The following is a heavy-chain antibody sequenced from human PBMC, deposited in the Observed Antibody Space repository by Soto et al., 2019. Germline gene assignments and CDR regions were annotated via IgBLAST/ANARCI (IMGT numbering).Heavy chain of an antibody. CDR1: GDSVSTNSAT. D-gene: IGHD2-8*01. CDR3: ARLIGNSWLDS. V-gene: IGHV6-1*01. Sequence: SSETLSLTCAISGDSVSTNSATWDWIRQSPSRCLEWLGRTYYRSKWYNDYAVSVKGRITINPDTSNNQLSLQLNSVTPDDTAVYYCARLIGNSWLDSWGQGTLVTSPQ. J-gene: IGHJ5*01. CDR2: TYYRSKWYN.